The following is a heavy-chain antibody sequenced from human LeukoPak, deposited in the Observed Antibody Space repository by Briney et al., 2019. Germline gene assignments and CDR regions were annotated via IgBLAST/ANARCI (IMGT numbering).Heavy chain of an antibody. D-gene: IGHD2-2*01. Sequence: SVKVSCKASGGTFSSYAISWVRQAPGQGLEWMGGIIPIFGTANYAQKFQGRVTITTDESTSTAYMELSSLRSEDTAVYYCARAEYCSSTSCFHYYYYMDVWGKGTTVIVSS. CDR2: IIPIFGTA. V-gene: IGHV1-69*05. J-gene: IGHJ6*03. CDR1: GGTFSSYA. CDR3: ARAEYCSSTSCFHYYYYMDV.